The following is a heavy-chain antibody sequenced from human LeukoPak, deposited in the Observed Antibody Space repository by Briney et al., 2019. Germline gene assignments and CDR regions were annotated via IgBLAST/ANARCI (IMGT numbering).Heavy chain of an antibody. Sequence: SETLSLTCTVSGGSISSSSYYWGWIRQPPGKGLEWIGSIYYSGSTYYNPSLKSRVTISVDTSKNQFSLKLSSMTAADTAVYYCARVGGTMVPASSAFDIWGQGTMVTVSS. V-gene: IGHV4-39*07. CDR3: ARVGGTMVPASSAFDI. D-gene: IGHD1-14*01. CDR1: GGSISSSSYY. J-gene: IGHJ3*02. CDR2: IYYSGST.